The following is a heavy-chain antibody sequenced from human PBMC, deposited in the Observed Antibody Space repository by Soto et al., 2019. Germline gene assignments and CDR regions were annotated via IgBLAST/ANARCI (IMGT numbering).Heavy chain of an antibody. D-gene: IGHD3-3*01. V-gene: IGHV1-69*06. CDR3: ARTVGTEDDFWSGSLFDY. CDR2: IIPLVGTA. CDR1: GGTFSSSA. Sequence: QVQLVQSGAEVKKPGSSVKVSCKASGGTFSSSAISWVRQAPGQGLEWMGGIIPLVGTANYAQKFQGRVTITADKSTSTAYMELSSLRSEDSAVYYCARTVGTEDDFWSGSLFDYWGQGTLVTVSS. J-gene: IGHJ4*02.